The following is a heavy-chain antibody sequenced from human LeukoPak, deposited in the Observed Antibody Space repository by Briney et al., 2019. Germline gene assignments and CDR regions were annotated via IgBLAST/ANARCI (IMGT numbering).Heavy chain of an antibody. CDR3: AKSRTGWYVFDY. CDR2: ISGSGGGT. V-gene: IGHV3-23*01. CDR1: GFTFSSYA. D-gene: IGHD6-19*01. Sequence: GGSLRLSCAASGFTFSSYAMSWVRQAPGKGLEWVSAISGSGGGTNYADSVKGRFTISRDNSKNMLYLQMNSLRAEDTAVYYCAKSRTGWYVFDYWGQGTLVTVSS. J-gene: IGHJ4*02.